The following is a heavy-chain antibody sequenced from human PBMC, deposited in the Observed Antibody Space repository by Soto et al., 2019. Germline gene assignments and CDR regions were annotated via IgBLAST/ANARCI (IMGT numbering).Heavy chain of an antibody. CDR1: GGSVSSGSYY. CDR3: ARDLSLDY. V-gene: IGHV4-61*01. D-gene: IGHD3-16*02. J-gene: IGHJ4*02. CDR2: IYYSGST. Sequence: SETLSLTCTVSGGSVSSGSYYWSWIRQPPGKGLEWIGYIYYSGSTNYNPSLKSRVTISVDTSKNQFSLKLSSVTAADTAVYYCARDLSLDYWGQGTPVTVSS.